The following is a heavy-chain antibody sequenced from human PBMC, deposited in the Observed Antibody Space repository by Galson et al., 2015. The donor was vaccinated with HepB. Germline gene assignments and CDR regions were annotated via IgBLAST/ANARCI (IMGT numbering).Heavy chain of an antibody. CDR1: GFTFSSYW. Sequence: SLRLSCATSGFTFSSYWMSWVRQAPGKGLEWVAYITQDGSQKHYGDSVKGRFTISRDNAKDSLFLQMDSLRADDTAVYYCAREVTTSGADAFDIWGQGTMVTVSS. D-gene: IGHD4-17*01. CDR3: AREVTTSGADAFDI. J-gene: IGHJ3*02. V-gene: IGHV3-7*01. CDR2: ITQDGSQK.